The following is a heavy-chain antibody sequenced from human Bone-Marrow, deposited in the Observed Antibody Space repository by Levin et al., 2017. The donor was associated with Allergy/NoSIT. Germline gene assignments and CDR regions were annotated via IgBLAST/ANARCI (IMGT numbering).Heavy chain of an antibody. Sequence: ASVKVSCKVSGSTLSEVSVNWVRQSPGEGLEWMGRYDQDTDETDNAQKFQGRFTISRDSSKNTLYLQMNSLRVEDTAVYFCVRDGYYENSGFYNGTDYWGQGTLVTVSS. V-gene: IGHV1-24*01. CDR1: GSTLSEVS. CDR2: YDQDTDET. J-gene: IGHJ4*02. CDR3: VRDGYYENSGFYNGTDY. D-gene: IGHD3-22*01.